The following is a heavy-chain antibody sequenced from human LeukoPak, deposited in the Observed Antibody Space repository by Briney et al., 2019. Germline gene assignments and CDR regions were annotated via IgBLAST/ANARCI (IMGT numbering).Heavy chain of an antibody. CDR3: ARDDYYGSGSYYHHTSL. Sequence: GASVKVSCKASGYTFTSYGISWVRQAPGQGLEWMGWISAYNGNTNYAQKLQGRVTMTTDTSTSTAYMELRSLRSDDTAVYYCARDDYYGSGSYYHHTSLWGQGTLVTVSS. J-gene: IGHJ4*02. CDR1: GYTFTSYG. CDR2: ISAYNGNT. V-gene: IGHV1-18*01. D-gene: IGHD3-10*01.